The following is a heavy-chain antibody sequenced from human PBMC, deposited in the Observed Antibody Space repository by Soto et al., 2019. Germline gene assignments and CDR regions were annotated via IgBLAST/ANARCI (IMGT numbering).Heavy chain of an antibody. CDR3: ARLGRYYQAFDS. CDR2: IYYGGTT. D-gene: IGHD3-22*01. J-gene: IGHJ4*02. V-gene: IGHV4-59*08. CDR1: DGSISPYY. Sequence: QVQLQESGPGLVKSSETLSLTCTVSDGSISPYYWGWIRQPPGKGLEWIGYIYYGGTTMYSPSLKSPVTISLNPSENQFSLKLSSVTAADTAVYYCARLGRYYQAFDSWGQGTLVTVSA.